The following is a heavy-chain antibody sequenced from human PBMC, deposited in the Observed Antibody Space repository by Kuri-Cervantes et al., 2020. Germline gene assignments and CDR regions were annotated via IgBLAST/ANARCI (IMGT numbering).Heavy chain of an antibody. CDR2: ISGSGGST. CDR3: ANPYYYGSGSYYWDYYYGMDV. Sequence: GGSLRLSCAASGFTFDDYAMHWVRQAPGKGLEWVSAISGSGGSTYYADSVKGRFTISRDNSKNTLYLQMNSLRAEDTAVYCCANPYYYGSGSYYWDYYYGMDVWGQGTAVTVSS. V-gene: IGHV3-23*01. CDR1: GFTFDDYA. D-gene: IGHD3-10*01. J-gene: IGHJ6*02.